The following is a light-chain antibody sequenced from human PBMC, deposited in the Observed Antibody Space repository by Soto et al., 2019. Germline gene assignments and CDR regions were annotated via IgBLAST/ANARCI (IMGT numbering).Light chain of an antibody. CDR2: RNN. V-gene: IGLV1-47*01. CDR1: SSNIGSNY. Sequence: QSVLTQPPSASGTPGQRVTISCSGSSSNIGSNYVYWYQQLPGTAPKLLIYRNNQRPSGVPDRFSGSKSGTSASLAFSGLRSEDEADYYCAAWDDSLSGSWVFGGGTKVTVL. J-gene: IGLJ3*02. CDR3: AAWDDSLSGSWV.